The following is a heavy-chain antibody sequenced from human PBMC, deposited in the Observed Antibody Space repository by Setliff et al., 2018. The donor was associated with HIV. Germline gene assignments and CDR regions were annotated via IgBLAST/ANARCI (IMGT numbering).Heavy chain of an antibody. CDR1: GFSISSRYY. V-gene: IGHV4-38-2*02. D-gene: IGHD3-22*01. Sequence: SETLSLTCDVSGFSISSRYYWGWIRQSPGKGLEWIGNIYHTGSSYYNPSLNDRATISLDTSKNQFSLKLNSVTAADTAVYYCARDVLDLVISVYGFWGQGVLVTVSS. CDR3: ARDVLDLVISVYGF. J-gene: IGHJ4*02. CDR2: IYHTGSS.